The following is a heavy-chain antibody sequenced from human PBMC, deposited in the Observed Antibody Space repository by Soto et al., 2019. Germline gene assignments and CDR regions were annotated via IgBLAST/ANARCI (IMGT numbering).Heavy chain of an antibody. Sequence: GESLKISCKGSGYSFTSYWVGWVRQLPGKGLEWMGSIYPGLSDTTYSPSFQGQVTISSDKSNSTAYLQWTSLKASDTAMYYCERYYYDSSGYYYAFTYFDDWGQGTLVTVSS. V-gene: IGHV5-51*01. D-gene: IGHD3-22*01. CDR2: IYPGLSDT. CDR3: ERYYYDSSGYYYAFTYFDD. CDR1: GYSFTSYW. J-gene: IGHJ4*02.